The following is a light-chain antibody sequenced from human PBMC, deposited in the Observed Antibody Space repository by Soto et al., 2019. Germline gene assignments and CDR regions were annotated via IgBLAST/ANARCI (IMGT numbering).Light chain of an antibody. Sequence: QSALTQPASVSGSPGQSITISCTGTSCDVGGYNYVSWYQQHPGKAPKLMIYDVSNRPSGVSNRFSGSKSGNTASLTISGPQAEDEADYYCSSYTSSSTPYVVFGGGTKVTVL. J-gene: IGLJ2*01. V-gene: IGLV2-14*01. CDR2: DVS. CDR1: SCDVGGYNY. CDR3: SSYTSSSTPYVV.